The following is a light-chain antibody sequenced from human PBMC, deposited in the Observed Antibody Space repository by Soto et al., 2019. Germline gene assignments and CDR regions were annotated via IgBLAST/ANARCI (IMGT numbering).Light chain of an antibody. CDR1: QSVSSN. Sequence: EIVMTQSPATLSVSPVERATLSCSSSQSVSSNLAWYQQKPGQAPRLLIYGASTRATGVPARFSGSGSGTEFTLTISSLQSEDFAVYYCQQYNNWPPTWTFGQGPKVDI. V-gene: IGKV3-15*01. CDR3: QQYNNWPPTWT. J-gene: IGKJ1*01. CDR2: GAS.